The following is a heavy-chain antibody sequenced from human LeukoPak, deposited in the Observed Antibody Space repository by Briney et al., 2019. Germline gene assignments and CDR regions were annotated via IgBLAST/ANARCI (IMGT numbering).Heavy chain of an antibody. J-gene: IGHJ5*02. CDR3: ARDGGYYDSSGYFRSGWFDP. D-gene: IGHD3-22*01. CDR1: GGSMSSYY. CDR2: IYTCGST. V-gene: IGHV4-4*07. Sequence: SETLSLTCTVSGGSMSSYYWSWLRQPAGKGLEWIGRIYTCGSTNYNPSLKSRVTMSVDTSKNQFSLKLSSVTAADTAVYYCARDGGYYDSSGYFRSGWFDPWGQGTLVTVSS.